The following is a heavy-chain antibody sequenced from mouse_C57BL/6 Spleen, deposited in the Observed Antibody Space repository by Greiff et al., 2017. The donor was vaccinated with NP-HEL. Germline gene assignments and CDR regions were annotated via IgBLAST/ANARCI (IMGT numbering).Heavy chain of an antibody. D-gene: IGHD2-1*01. J-gene: IGHJ4*01. V-gene: IGHV5-12*01. CDR1: GFTFSDYY. CDR3: ARHGGYYGTHYAMDY. Sequence: EVQLVESGGGLVQPGGSLKLSCAASGFTFSDYYMYWVRQTPEKRLEWVAYISNGGGSTYYPDTVKGRFTISRDNAKNTLYLQMSRLKSEDTAMYYCARHGGYYGTHYAMDYWGQGTSVTVSS. CDR2: ISNGGGST.